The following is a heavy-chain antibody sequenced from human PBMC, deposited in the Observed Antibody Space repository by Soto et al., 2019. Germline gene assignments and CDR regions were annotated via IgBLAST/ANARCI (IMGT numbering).Heavy chain of an antibody. CDR1: GGTFSSYT. CDR3: ARDRRGGYWCWFDR. CDR2: IIPILGIA. J-gene: IGHJ5*02. Sequence: QVQLVQSGAEVKKPGSSVKVSCKASGGTFSSYTISWVRQAPGQGLEWMGRIIPILGIANYAQKFQGRVTITADKSTSTAYMALSSLRSEDTAVYYCARDRRGGYWCWFDRWGQGALVAVSS. V-gene: IGHV1-69*08. D-gene: IGHD2-21*02.